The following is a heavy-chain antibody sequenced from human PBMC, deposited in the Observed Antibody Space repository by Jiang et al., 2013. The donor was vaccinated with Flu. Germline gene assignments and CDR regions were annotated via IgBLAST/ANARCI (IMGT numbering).Heavy chain of an antibody. Sequence: GAEVKKPGESLKISCKGSGYSFYGFWIVWVRQMPGKGLEWMGMIYPDDSKSRYSPSFQGQVTISADKSISTAYLQWSSLKASDTAMYYCARHVLMATTYGMDVWGQGTTVTVSS. CDR1: GYSFYGFW. CDR3: ARHVLMATTYGMDV. CDR2: IYPDDSKS. D-gene: IGHD2-8*01. J-gene: IGHJ6*02. V-gene: IGHV5-51*01.